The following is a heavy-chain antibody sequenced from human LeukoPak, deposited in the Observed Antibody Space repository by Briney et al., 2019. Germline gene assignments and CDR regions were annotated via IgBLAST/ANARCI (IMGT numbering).Heavy chain of an antibody. D-gene: IGHD6-13*01. J-gene: IGHJ4*02. CDR1: GGSFSGYY. Sequence: KTSETLSLTCAVYGGSFSGYYWSWIRQPPGKGLEWIGEINRSGSTNYNPSLKSRVTISVDTSKNQFSLQLSSVTAADTAVYYCASQGAAAGTEHDYWGQGTLVTVSS. CDR2: INRSGST. CDR3: ASQGAAAGTEHDY. V-gene: IGHV4-34*01.